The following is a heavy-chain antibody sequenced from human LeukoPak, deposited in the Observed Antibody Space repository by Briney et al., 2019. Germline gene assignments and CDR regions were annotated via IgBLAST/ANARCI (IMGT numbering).Heavy chain of an antibody. D-gene: IGHD1-14*01. CDR3: AKAGRYYYFDY. V-gene: IGHV3-30*18. J-gene: IGHJ4*02. CDR2: ISYDGSNK. Sequence: PGGSLRLSCAASGFTFSSYGMHWVRQAPGKGLEWVAVISYDGSNKYYADSVKGRFTISRDNSKNTLYLQMNSLRAEDTAVYYCAKAGRYYYFDYWGQGTLVTVSS. CDR1: GFTFSSYG.